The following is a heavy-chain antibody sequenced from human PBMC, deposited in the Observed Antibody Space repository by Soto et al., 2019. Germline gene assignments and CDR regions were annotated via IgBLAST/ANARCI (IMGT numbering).Heavy chain of an antibody. V-gene: IGHV1-18*01. CDR3: ARDAYYYDSSGYLGYYYGMDV. Sequence: GASVKVTCKASGYTFTSNGISWVRQAPGQGLEWMGWISAYNGNTNYAQKLQGRVTMTTDTSTSTAYMELRSLRSDDTAVYYCARDAYYYDSSGYLGYYYGMDVWGQGTTVTVSS. CDR2: ISAYNGNT. J-gene: IGHJ6*02. CDR1: GYTFTSNG. D-gene: IGHD3-22*01.